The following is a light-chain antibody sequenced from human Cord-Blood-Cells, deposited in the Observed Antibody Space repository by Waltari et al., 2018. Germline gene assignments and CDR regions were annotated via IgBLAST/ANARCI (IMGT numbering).Light chain of an antibody. CDR3: QQLNSYPHT. V-gene: IGKV1-9*01. CDR2: AAS. J-gene: IGKJ2*01. CDR1: KGISSY. Sequence: DIQLTQSPSFLSASVGDRVTITCRASKGISSYLAWYQQKPGKAPKLLIYAASTLQSGVPSRFSGSGSGTEFTLTISSLQPEDFATYYCQQLNSYPHTFGQGTKLEIK.